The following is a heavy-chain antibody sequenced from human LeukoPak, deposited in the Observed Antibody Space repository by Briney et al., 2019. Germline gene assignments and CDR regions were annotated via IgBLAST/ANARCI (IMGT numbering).Heavy chain of an antibody. CDR1: GGSISSYY. CDR3: ARHIDREAYYYGMDV. CDR2: IYYSGST. J-gene: IGHJ6*02. D-gene: IGHD2-21*01. Sequence: ASETLSLTCTVSGGSISSYYWSWIRQPPGKGLEWIGYIYYSGSTNYNPSLKSRVTISVDTSKNQFSLKLSSVTAADTAVYYCARHIDREAYYYGMDVWGQGTTVTVSS. V-gene: IGHV4-59*01.